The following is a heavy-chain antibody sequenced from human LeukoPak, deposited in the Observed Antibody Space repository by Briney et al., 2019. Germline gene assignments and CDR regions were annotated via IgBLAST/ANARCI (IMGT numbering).Heavy chain of an antibody. CDR2: IYSGGST. Sequence: GGSLRLSCAASGFTVSSNYMSWVRQAPGKGLEWVSVIYSGGSTYYADSVKGRFTISRDNSKNTLYLQMNSLRAEDTAVYYCAKEALPLEWELLNYFDYWGQGTLVTVSS. D-gene: IGHD1-26*01. CDR3: AKEALPLEWELLNYFDY. CDR1: GFTVSSNY. J-gene: IGHJ4*02. V-gene: IGHV3-53*01.